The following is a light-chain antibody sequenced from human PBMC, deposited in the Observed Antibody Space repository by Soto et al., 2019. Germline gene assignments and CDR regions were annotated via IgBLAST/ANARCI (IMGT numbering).Light chain of an antibody. J-gene: IGKJ1*01. CDR1: QSVSSSY. Sequence: EIVLTQSPGTLCLSPGERATLTCRASQSVSSSYLAWYQQKPGQAPRLLIYDASNRAPGIPARFSGSGAGTDFTLTISRLEPEDFAVYYCQQYASSPRTFGQGTKVDIK. V-gene: IGKV3-20*01. CDR2: DAS. CDR3: QQYASSPRT.